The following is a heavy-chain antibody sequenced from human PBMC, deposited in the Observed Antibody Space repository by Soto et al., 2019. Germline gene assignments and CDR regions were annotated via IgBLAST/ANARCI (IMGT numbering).Heavy chain of an antibody. Sequence: QVQLVQSGAEVKKPGASVKVSCKASGYTFTGYHMHWVRQAPGQGLEWMGWINPNNGDTNYAQKFQGRVTMTRDTSISTAYMELSRLRSDDTAVYDCARDYGDDRNWFDPWGQGTLVSVSS. V-gene: IGHV1-2*02. J-gene: IGHJ5*02. D-gene: IGHD4-17*01. CDR3: ARDYGDDRNWFDP. CDR2: INPNNGDT. CDR1: GYTFTGYH.